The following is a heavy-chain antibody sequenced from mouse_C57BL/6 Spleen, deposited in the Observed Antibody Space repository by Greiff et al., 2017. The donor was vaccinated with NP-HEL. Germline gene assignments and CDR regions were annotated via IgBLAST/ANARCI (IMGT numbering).Heavy chain of an antibody. V-gene: IGHV1-15*01. Sequence: VKLMESGAELVRPGASVTLSCKASGYTFTDYEMHWVKQTPVHGLEWIGAIDPETGGTAYNQKFKGKAILTADKSSSTAYMELRSLTSEDSAVYYCTRSGSSYAMDYWGQGTSVTVSS. CDR1: GYTFTDYE. D-gene: IGHD3-1*01. J-gene: IGHJ4*01. CDR2: IDPETGGT. CDR3: TRSGSSYAMDY.